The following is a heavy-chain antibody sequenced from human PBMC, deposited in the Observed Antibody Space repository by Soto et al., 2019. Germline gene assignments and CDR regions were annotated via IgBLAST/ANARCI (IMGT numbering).Heavy chain of an antibody. V-gene: IGHV1-69*06. J-gene: IGHJ4*02. Sequence: ASVKVSCKASGGTFSSYAISWVRQAPGQGLEWMGGIIPIFGTANYAQKFQGRVTITADKSTSTAYMELSSLRSEDTAVYYCAGTPVGDYGSFDYWGQGTLVTVSS. CDR1: GGTFSSYA. CDR3: AGTPVGDYGSFDY. CDR2: IIPIFGTA. D-gene: IGHD4-17*01.